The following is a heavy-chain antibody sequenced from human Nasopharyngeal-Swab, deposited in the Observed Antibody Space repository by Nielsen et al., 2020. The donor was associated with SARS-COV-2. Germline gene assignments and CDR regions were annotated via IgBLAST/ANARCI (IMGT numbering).Heavy chain of an antibody. V-gene: IGHV4-34*01. D-gene: IGHD3-22*01. J-gene: IGHJ4*02. Sequence: SQTLSLTCGVYGGPFNAHYWTWIRQPPGQGLEWSGEIKHTGRTNYDPSLKSRVTISVDTPQRQFSLRLTSVTAADTAVYYCARGGVAYNDNTEGLDYWGRGALVTVSS. CDR3: ARGGVAYNDNTEGLDY. CDR2: IKHTGRT. CDR1: GGPFNAHY.